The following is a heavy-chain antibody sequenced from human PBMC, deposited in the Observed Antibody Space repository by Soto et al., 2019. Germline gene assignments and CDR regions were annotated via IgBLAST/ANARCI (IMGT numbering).Heavy chain of an antibody. CDR3: VRTSLVVAAATREDY. CDR2: ISDNGGTT. J-gene: IGHJ4*02. Sequence: PGGSLRLSCAASEFTFSNYAMSWVRQAPGKGLEWVSSISDNGGTTYYADSVKGRFTISRDNAKNTLYLQMNSLRAEDTAVYYCVRTSLVVAAATREDYWGQGTLVTVSS. CDR1: EFTFSNYA. D-gene: IGHD2-15*01. V-gene: IGHV3-23*01.